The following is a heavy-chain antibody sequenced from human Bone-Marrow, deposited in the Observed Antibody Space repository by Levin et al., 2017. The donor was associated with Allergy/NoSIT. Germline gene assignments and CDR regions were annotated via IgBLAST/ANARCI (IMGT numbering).Heavy chain of an antibody. CDR2: ISDNGVT. CDR1: TFAITHYS. J-gene: IGHJ5*02. V-gene: IGHV3-64*01. D-gene: IGHD5-12*01. Sequence: GGSLRLSCAVSTFAITHYSMHWVRQAPGEDPEYVSSISDNGVTYYAHSVKGRFIMSRDTSRNFLFLQMGSLTSGDTGVYYCARGRGGSGYDVLDLWGQGTRVTVSS. CDR3: ARGRGGSGYDVLDL.